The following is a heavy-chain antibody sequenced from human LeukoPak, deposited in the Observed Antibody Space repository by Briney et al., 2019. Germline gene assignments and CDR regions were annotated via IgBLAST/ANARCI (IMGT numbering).Heavy chain of an antibody. CDR1: GFTFSSYA. Sequence: QTGGSLRLSCAASGFTFSSYAMSWVRQAPGKGLEWVSAISGSGGSTYYADSVKGRFTISRDNSKNTLYLQMNSLRAEDTAVYYCAKDRVATIVVVTASAFDIWGQGTMVTVSS. D-gene: IGHD2-21*02. J-gene: IGHJ3*02. CDR3: AKDRVATIVVVTASAFDI. CDR2: ISGSGGST. V-gene: IGHV3-23*01.